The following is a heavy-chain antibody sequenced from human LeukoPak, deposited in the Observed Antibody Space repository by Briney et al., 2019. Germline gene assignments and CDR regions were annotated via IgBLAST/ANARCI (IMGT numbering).Heavy chain of an antibody. Sequence: GGSLRLSCAASGFTFSSYAMHWVRQAPGKGLEWVAVISYDGSNKYYADSVKGRFTISRDNSKTTVYLQMNSLRAEDTAVYYCAKDGVRHNDLDVWGQGITVTVSS. V-gene: IGHV3-30-3*01. CDR2: ISYDGSNK. D-gene: IGHD1-1*01. CDR3: AKDGVRHNDLDV. CDR1: GFTFSSYA. J-gene: IGHJ6*02.